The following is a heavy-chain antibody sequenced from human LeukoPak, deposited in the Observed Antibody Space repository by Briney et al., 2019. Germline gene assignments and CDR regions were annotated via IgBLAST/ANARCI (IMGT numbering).Heavy chain of an antibody. Sequence: ASVKVSCKASGYTFTGYYMHWVRQAPGQGLEWMGWINPNSGDTNYAQKFQGRVTMTRDTSISTAYMELSRLRSDDTAVYYCARVNVVVPAAILCDAFDIWGQGTMVTVSS. CDR2: INPNSGDT. CDR1: GYTFTGYY. D-gene: IGHD2-2*01. J-gene: IGHJ3*02. V-gene: IGHV1-2*02. CDR3: ARVNVVVPAAILCDAFDI.